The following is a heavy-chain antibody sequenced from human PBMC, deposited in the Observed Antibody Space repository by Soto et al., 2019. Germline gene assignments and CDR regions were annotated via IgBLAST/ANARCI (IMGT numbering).Heavy chain of an antibody. CDR1: GYTFTSYG. J-gene: IGHJ4*02. CDR2: ISAYNGNT. CDR3: ARDLEAARPSDY. D-gene: IGHD6-6*01. Sequence: ASVKVSCKASGYTFTSYGISWVRQAPGQGLEWMGGISAYNGNTNYAQKLQGRVTMTTDTSTSTAYMELRSLRSDDTAVYYCARDLEAARPSDYWGQGTLVTVSS. V-gene: IGHV1-18*01.